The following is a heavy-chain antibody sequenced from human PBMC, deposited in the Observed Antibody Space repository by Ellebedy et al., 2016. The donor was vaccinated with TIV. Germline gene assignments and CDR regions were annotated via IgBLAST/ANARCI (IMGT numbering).Heavy chain of an antibody. CDR1: GFTFSSYW. CDR3: ARWQEHAITTY. V-gene: IGHV3-7*01. D-gene: IGHD3-3*01. CDR2: IKQDGSEK. J-gene: IGHJ4*02. Sequence: GESLKISXAASGFTFSSYWMSWVRQAPGKGLEWVANIKQDGSEKYYVDSVKGRFTISRDNAKNSLYLQMNSLRAEDTAVYYCARWQEHAITTYWGQGTLVTVSS.